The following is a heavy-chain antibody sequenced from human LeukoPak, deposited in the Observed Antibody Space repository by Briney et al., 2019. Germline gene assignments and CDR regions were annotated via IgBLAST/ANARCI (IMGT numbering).Heavy chain of an antibody. Sequence: GGSLRLSCAASGFTFSRYNMNWVRQAPGKGLEWLLFISSSSSTIYHADSVKGGFTISRDNAKKSLYLQMNGLRDEDTAVYYCARDRLLSSGAPAMYYFDYWGQGTLVTVSS. CDR3: ARDRLLSSGAPAMYYFDY. D-gene: IGHD3-10*02. J-gene: IGHJ4*02. CDR2: ISSSSSTI. V-gene: IGHV3-48*02. CDR1: GFTFSRYN.